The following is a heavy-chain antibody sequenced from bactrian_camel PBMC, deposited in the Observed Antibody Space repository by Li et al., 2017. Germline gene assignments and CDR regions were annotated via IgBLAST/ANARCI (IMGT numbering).Heavy chain of an antibody. Sequence: HVQLVESGGGSVQAGGSLTLSCEASGYIGSINCMGWFRQIPGREREGVAIIGADGDTSYVEVVKGRFTISQDNAKNTLYLQMNSLKPEDTAMYYCAHGCTAIRRGAIRPERYANWGQGTQVTVS. CDR1: GYIGSINC. J-gene: IGHJ4*01. V-gene: IGHV3S53*01. CDR2: IGADGDT. CDR3: AHGCTAIRRGAIRPERYAN. D-gene: IGHD3*01.